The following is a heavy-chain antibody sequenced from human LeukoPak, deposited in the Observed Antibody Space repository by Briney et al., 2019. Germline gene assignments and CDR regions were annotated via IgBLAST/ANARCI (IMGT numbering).Heavy chain of an antibody. J-gene: IGHJ4*02. CDR3: ARGPYGSGSYY. V-gene: IGHV4-30-4*01. Sequence: SQTLSLTCTVSGGSISSGDYYWSWIRQPPGKGLEWIGYIYYSGTTYYNPSLKSRVTISVDTSKNQFSLKLTSVTAADTAVYFCARGPYGSGSYYWGQGTLVTVSS. CDR1: GGSISSGDYY. CDR2: IYYSGTT. D-gene: IGHD3-10*01.